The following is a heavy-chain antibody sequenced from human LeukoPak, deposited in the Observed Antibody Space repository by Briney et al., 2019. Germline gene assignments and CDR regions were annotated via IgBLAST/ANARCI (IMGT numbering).Heavy chain of an antibody. Sequence: PGGSLRLSCAASGFTFDDYGMSWVRQAPGKGLEWVSGINWNGGSTGYADSVKGRFTISRDNSKNTLYLQMNSLRAEDTAVYYCAKIRTVTTDLEFDYWGQGTLVAVPS. V-gene: IGHV3-20*04. CDR1: GFTFDDYG. CDR3: AKIRTVTTDLEFDY. J-gene: IGHJ4*02. CDR2: INWNGGST. D-gene: IGHD4-17*01.